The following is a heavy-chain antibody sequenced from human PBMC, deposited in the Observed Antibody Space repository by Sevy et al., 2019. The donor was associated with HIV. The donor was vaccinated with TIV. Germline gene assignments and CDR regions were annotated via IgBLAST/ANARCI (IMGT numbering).Heavy chain of an antibody. J-gene: IGHJ2*01. CDR3: ARAWRDRWYFDL. CDR2: IGLAGDT. CDR1: GFTFGNYG. V-gene: IGHV3-13*01. Sequence: GGSLRLSCVASGFTFGNYGMHWVRQAKGKGLEWVSAIGLAGDTYYPGSVKGRFTISREKDKKSLYLQMNSLRAGDTAVYYCARAWRDRWYFDLWGRGTLVTVSS.